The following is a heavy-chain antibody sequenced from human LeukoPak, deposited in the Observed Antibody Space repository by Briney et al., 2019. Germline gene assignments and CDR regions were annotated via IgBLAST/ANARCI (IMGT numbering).Heavy chain of an antibody. CDR1: GDSVSSSSAA. CDR2: TYYRSKWCN. D-gene: IGHD3-22*01. CDR3: KRPRDLWGGDDTSVYYYFDY. J-gene: IGHJ4*02. Sequence: SQTLSLTCAISGDSVSSSSAAWNWIRQSPSRGLEWLGRTYYRSKWCNDYAVSVNSRITINPDTSKNQFSLQLNSVTPEDTAVYYCKRPRDLWGGDDTSVYYYFDYWGQGTLVTVSS. V-gene: IGHV6-1*01.